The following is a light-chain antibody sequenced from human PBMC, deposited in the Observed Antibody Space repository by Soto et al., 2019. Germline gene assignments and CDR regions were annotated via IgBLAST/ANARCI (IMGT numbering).Light chain of an antibody. CDR2: KAS. CDR1: QSIDIN. V-gene: IGKV1-5*03. CDR3: QQYQHKSYPYT. Sequence: DIQMTQSPSTLSASVGDRVTITCLASQSIDINLAWYQQKPGKAPNLLIYKASSLESGVPSRFSGSGSGTEFTLTSSSLQPDEFATYYCQQYQHKSYPYTFGQGTKLEIK. J-gene: IGKJ2*01.